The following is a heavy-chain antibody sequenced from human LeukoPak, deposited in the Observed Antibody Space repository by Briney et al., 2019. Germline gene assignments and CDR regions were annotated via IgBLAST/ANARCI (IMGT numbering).Heavy chain of an antibody. J-gene: IGHJ4*02. Sequence: PSETLPLTCTVSGGSISSYYWSWIRQPPGKGLEWIGYIYTSGSTNYNPSLKSRVTISVDTSKNQFSLKLSSVTAADTAVYYCARHESGYYTLDYWGQGTLVTVSS. D-gene: IGHD3-3*01. V-gene: IGHV4-4*09. CDR2: IYTSGST. CDR1: GGSISSYY. CDR3: ARHESGYYTLDY.